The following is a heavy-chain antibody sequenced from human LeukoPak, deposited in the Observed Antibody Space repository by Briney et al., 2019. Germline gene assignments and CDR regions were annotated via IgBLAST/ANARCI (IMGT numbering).Heavy chain of an antibody. Sequence: GGSLRLSCAASGFTFSDYYMSWIRQAPGQGLQWVSYITSGGSTIPGADSVKGRFTISRDNAKNSLYLQMNSLRAEDTAVYYCARDILGATGVGAFDMWGQGTMVTVSS. CDR3: ARDILGATGVGAFDM. CDR2: ITSGGSTI. CDR1: GFTFSDYY. V-gene: IGHV3-11*04. D-gene: IGHD1-26*01. J-gene: IGHJ3*02.